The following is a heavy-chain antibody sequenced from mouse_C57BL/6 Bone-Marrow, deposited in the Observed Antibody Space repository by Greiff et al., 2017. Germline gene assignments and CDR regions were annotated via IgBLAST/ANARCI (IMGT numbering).Heavy chain of an antibody. J-gene: IGHJ3*01. CDR2: INPYNGGT. V-gene: IGHV1-19*01. Sequence: VQLKESGPVLVKPGASVKMSCKASGYTFTDYYMNWVKQSHGKSLEWIGVINPYNGGTSYNQKFKGKATLTVDKSSSTAYMELNSLTCEDSAVYYCASGYPFAYWGQGTLVTVSA. D-gene: IGHD3-2*02. CDR1: GYTFTDYY. CDR3: ASGYPFAY.